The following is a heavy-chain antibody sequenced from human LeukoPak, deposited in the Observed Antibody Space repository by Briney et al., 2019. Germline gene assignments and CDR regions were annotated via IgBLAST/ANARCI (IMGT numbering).Heavy chain of an antibody. J-gene: IGHJ3*02. D-gene: IGHD2-21*01. CDR3: ARGRLPRAFDI. CDR2: ISSSGSTI. V-gene: IGHV3-48*04. Sequence: PGGSLRLSCAASGFTFSSYGMHWVRQAPGKGLEWVSYISSSGSTIYYADSVKGRFTVSRDNAKSSLYLQMDSLRADDTAIYYCARGRLPRAFDIWGQGTMVTVSS. CDR1: GFTFSSYG.